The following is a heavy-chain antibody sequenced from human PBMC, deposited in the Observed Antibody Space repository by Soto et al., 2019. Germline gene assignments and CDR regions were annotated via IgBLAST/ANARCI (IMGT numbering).Heavy chain of an antibody. Sequence: GSLKGASAAPGFTVSSYGMHGVRQAPGKGLEWVAVIWYDGSNKYYADSVKGRFTISRDNSKNTLYLQMNSLRAEDTAVYYCAREGAVAAPFDYWGQGTLVTVSS. J-gene: IGHJ4*02. CDR2: IWYDGSNK. V-gene: IGHV3-33*01. D-gene: IGHD6-19*01. CDR1: GFTVSSYG. CDR3: AREGAVAAPFDY.